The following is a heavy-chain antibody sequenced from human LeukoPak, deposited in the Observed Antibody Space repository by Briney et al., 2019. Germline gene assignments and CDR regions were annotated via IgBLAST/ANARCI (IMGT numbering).Heavy chain of an antibody. CDR2: IYTSGST. CDR1: GGSISSGSYY. Sequence: ASQTLSLTCTVSGGSISSGSYYWSWIRQPAGKGLEWIGRIYTSGSTNYNPSLKSRVTISVDTSKNQFSLKLSSVTAADTAVYYCATDSWSRDAFDIWGQGTMVTVSS. V-gene: IGHV4-61*02. J-gene: IGHJ3*02. CDR3: ATDSWSRDAFDI. D-gene: IGHD3-22*01.